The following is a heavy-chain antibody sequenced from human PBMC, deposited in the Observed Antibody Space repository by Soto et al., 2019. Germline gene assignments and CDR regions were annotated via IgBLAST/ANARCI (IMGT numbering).Heavy chain of an antibody. CDR3: AKDMSESGYYYYYYYGMDV. D-gene: IGHD3-3*01. CDR1: GLTFDDYA. Sequence: GGSLRLSCAASGLTFDDYAMHWVRQAPGKGLELVSGISWNSGSIGYADSVKGRFTISRDNAKNSLYLQMNSLRAEDTALYYCAKDMSESGYYYYYYYGMDVWGQGTTVTVSS. V-gene: IGHV3-9*01. J-gene: IGHJ6*02. CDR2: ISWNSGSI.